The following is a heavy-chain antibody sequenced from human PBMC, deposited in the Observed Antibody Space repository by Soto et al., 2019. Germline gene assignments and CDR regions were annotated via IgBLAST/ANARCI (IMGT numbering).Heavy chain of an antibody. CDR2: INHSGST. CDR1: GGSFSGYY. Sequence: PSETLSLTCAVYGGSFSGYYWSWIRQPPGKGLEWIGEINHSGSTNYNPSLKSRVTISVDTSKNQFSLKLSSVTAADTDVYYCARLDGEGGMDVWGQGTTATVSS. V-gene: IGHV4-34*01. J-gene: IGHJ6*02. CDR3: ARLDGEGGMDV. D-gene: IGHD4-17*01.